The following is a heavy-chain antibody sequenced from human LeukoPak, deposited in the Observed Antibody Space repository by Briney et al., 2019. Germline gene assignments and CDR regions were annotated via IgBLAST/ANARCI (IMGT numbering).Heavy chain of an antibody. CDR3: ARDRGGLTYGKDI. D-gene: IGHD2-15*01. J-gene: IGHJ6*02. CDR1: GDSFSSNYW. CDR2: IYHSGTT. V-gene: IGHV4-4*02. Sequence: SETLSLTCAVSGDSFSSNYWWNWVRQSPGKGLEGIGEIYHSGTTNYNPSLKSRVSISLDKSKNKLSLKVNSVTAADTAVYYCARDRGGLTYGKDIWGQGTTVTVSS.